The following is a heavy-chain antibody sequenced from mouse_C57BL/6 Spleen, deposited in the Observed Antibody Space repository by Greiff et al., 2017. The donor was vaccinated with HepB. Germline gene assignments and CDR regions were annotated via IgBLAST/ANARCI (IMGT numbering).Heavy chain of an antibody. CDR2: ISSGSSTI. CDR3: ARHGYYAMDY. Sequence: EVQGVESGGGLVKPGGSLKLSCAASGFTFSDYGMHWVRQAPEKGLEWVAYISSGSSTIYYADTVKGRFTISRDNAKNTLFLQMTSLRSEDTAMYYCARHGYYAMDYWGQGTSVTVSS. J-gene: IGHJ4*01. CDR1: GFTFSDYG. V-gene: IGHV5-17*01.